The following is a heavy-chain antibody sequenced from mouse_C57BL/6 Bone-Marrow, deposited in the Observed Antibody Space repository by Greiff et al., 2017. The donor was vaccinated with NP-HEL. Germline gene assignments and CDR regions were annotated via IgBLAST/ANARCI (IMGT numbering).Heavy chain of an antibody. J-gene: IGHJ1*03. D-gene: IGHD1-1*01. V-gene: IGHV1-49*01. CDR3: ARERYGSSIWYFDV. Sequence: LQQSGAELVRPGSSVKLSCKDSYFAFMASLPHVLQHRPSPLLSFLFSFTISSHATEYSENFKGKATLTANTSSSTAYMELSSLTSRDSAVYYCARERYGSSIWYFDVWGTGTTVTVSS. CDR2: FTISSHAT. CDR1: YFAFMASL.